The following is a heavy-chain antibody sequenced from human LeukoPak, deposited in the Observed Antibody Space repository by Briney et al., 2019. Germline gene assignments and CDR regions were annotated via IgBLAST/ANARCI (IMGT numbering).Heavy chain of an antibody. CDR1: GGSISSYY. Sequence: SETLSLTCTVSGGSISSYYWSWIRQPPGKGLEWIVYIYYSGSTNYNPSLKSRVTISVDTSKNQFSLKLSSVTAADTAVYYCARSVAGTEYYFDYWGQGTLVTVSS. D-gene: IGHD6-19*01. CDR3: ARSVAGTEYYFDY. CDR2: IYYSGST. J-gene: IGHJ4*02. V-gene: IGHV4-59*08.